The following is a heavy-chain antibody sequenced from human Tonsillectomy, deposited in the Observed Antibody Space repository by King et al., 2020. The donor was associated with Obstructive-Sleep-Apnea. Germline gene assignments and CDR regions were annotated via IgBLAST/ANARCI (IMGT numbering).Heavy chain of an antibody. J-gene: IGHJ4*02. CDR3: ARSPSDYYDSSGYYYMDY. V-gene: IGHV4-59*01. D-gene: IGHD3-22*01. CDR2: IYYSGST. CDR1: GGSISSYY. Sequence: QLQESGPVLVKPSETLSLTCTVSGGSISSYYWSWIRQPPGKGLEWICYIYYSGSTNSNPSLKSRVTISVDTSKNQFSLKLSSVTAADTAVYYCARSPSDYYDSSGYYYMDYWGQGTLVTVSS.